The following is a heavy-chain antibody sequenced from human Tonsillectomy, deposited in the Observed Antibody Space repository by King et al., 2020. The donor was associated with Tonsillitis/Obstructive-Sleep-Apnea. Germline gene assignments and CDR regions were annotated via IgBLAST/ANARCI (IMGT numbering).Heavy chain of an antibody. J-gene: IGHJ4*02. Sequence: QLVQSGAEVKKPGASVKVSCKASGYTFTSYGISWVRQAPGQGLEWMGWINAYNGNTNYAQKLQGRVTMTTDTSTSTAYMELRSLRSDDTAVYYCARVHSYCSSTSCLDYWGQGTLVTVSS. CDR3: ARVHSYCSSTSCLDY. CDR2: INAYNGNT. V-gene: IGHV1-18*01. CDR1: GYTFTSYG. D-gene: IGHD2-2*01.